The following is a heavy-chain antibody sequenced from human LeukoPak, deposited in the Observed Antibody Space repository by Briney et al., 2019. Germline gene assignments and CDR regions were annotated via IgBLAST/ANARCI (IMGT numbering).Heavy chain of an antibody. CDR3: VKDPRDTYGTNWFVS. J-gene: IGHJ5*01. Sequence: GGSLRLSCVASGFSFGNYAMSWVRQAPGKGLQWVSQISGTGGATWYAGFARDRFTISRDNSKKTLYLLMSGLRVEDTAMYYCVKDPRDTYGTNWFVSWGQGTLLIVTS. CDR2: ISGTGGAT. CDR1: GFSFGNYA. V-gene: IGHV3-23*01. D-gene: IGHD2-21*01.